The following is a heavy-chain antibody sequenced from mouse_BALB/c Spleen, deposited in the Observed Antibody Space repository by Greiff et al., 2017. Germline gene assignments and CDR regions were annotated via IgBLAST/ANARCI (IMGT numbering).Heavy chain of an antibody. CDR1: GFTFSSYG. D-gene: IGHD1-1*01. J-gene: IGHJ1*01. V-gene: IGHV5-9-3*01. CDR3: ARQGGNYWYFDV. CDR2: ISSGGSYT. Sequence: EVNLVESGGGLVQPGGSLKLSCAASGFTFSSYGMSWVRQTPEKRLEWVATISSGGSYTYYPDSVKGRFTISRDNAKNTLYLQMSSLRSEDTAMYYCARQGGNYWYFDVWGAGTTVTVSS.